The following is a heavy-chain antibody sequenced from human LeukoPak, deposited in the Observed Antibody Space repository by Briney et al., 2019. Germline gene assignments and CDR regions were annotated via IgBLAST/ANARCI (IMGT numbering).Heavy chain of an antibody. V-gene: IGHV4-34*01. CDR2: INHSGST. CDR3: ARFRGYSGYVSGMDV. D-gene: IGHD5-12*01. J-gene: IGHJ6*02. CDR1: GGSFSGYY. Sequence: PSETLSLTCAVYGGSFSGYYWSWIRQPPGKGLEWIGEINHSGSTNYNPSLKSRVTISVDTSKNQFSLKLSSVTAADTAVYYCARFRGYSGYVSGMDVWGQGTTVTVSS.